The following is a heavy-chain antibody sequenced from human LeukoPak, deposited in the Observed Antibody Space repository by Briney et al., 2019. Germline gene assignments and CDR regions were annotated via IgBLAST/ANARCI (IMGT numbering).Heavy chain of an antibody. Sequence: ASVKVSCKASGYTFTGYYMHWVRQAPGQGLEWMGWINPNSGGTNYAQKFQGRVTMTRDTSISTAHMELSRLRSDDTAVYYCARDSDPDAPAFDIWGQGTMVTVSS. CDR3: ARDSDPDAPAFDI. CDR1: GYTFTGYY. D-gene: IGHD1-14*01. J-gene: IGHJ3*02. V-gene: IGHV1-2*02. CDR2: INPNSGGT.